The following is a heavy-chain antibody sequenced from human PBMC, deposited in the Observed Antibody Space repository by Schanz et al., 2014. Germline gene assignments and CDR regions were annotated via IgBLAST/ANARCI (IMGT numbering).Heavy chain of an antibody. Sequence: EVQLVESGGGLVQPGRSLRLSCAASGFTFDDYAMHWVRQAPGKGLEWVSGISWNSGSIGYADSVTGRFTISRDDAKNSLYLQMNSLRAEDTALYYCAKDRQNRVNRVGYYYGMDVWGQGTTVTVSS. D-gene: IGHD3-16*01. V-gene: IGHV3-9*01. CDR2: ISWNSGSI. J-gene: IGHJ6*02. CDR3: AKDRQNRVNRVGYYYGMDV. CDR1: GFTFDDYA.